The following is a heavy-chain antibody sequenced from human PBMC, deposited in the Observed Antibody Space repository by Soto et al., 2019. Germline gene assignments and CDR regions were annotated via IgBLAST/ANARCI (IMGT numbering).Heavy chain of an antibody. CDR2: IIPIFGTA. CDR3: ARGEVVVVPAAHTKLPYYYYGMDV. D-gene: IGHD2-2*01. Sequence: VASVKVSCKASGGTFSSYAISWVRQAPGQGLEWMGGIIPIFGTANYAQKFQGRVTITADESTSTAYMELSSLRSEDTAVYYCARGEVVVVPAAHTKLPYYYYGMDVWGQGTTVTVSS. J-gene: IGHJ6*02. CDR1: GGTFSSYA. V-gene: IGHV1-69*13.